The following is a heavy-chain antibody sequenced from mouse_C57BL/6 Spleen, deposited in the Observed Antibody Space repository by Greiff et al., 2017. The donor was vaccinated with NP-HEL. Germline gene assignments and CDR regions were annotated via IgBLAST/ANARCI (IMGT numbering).Heavy chain of an antibody. CDR2: IYPGSGNT. D-gene: IGHD3-3*01. CDR1: GYSFTSYD. J-gene: IGHJ3*01. Sequence: QVQLQQSGPELVKPGASVKISCKASGYSFTSYDIHWVKQRPGQGLEWIGWIYPGSGNTKYNEKFKGKATLTADTSSSTAYMQLSSLTSEDSAVYYCARWAAEGWFAYWGQGTLVTVSA. V-gene: IGHV1-66*01. CDR3: ARWAAEGWFAY.